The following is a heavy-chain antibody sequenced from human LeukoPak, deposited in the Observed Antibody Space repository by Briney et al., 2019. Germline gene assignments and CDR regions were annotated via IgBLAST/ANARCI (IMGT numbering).Heavy chain of an antibody. CDR1: GGSFSGYY. D-gene: IGHD5-18*01. Sequence: PSETLSLTCAVYGGSFSGYYWSWIRQPPGKGLEWIGEINHSGSTNYIPSLKSRVTISVDTSKNQFSLKLSSVTAADTAVYYYARNPIQPRLRGKFHEARRNWYFDLWGRGTLVTVSS. J-gene: IGHJ2*01. CDR3: ARNPIQPRLRGKFHEARRNWYFDL. CDR2: INHSGST. V-gene: IGHV4-34*01.